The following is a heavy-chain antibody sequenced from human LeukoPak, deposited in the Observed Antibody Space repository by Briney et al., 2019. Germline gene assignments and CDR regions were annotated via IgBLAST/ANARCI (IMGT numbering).Heavy chain of an antibody. D-gene: IGHD3-10*01. Sequence: PGGSLRLSCAASGFTFSTYWMSWVRQAPGKGLEWVANIKQDGSEKYYVDSVKGRFTISRDNAKNSLYLQMNSLRAEDTAVYYCAKDLLKHGSGSFDYWGQGTLVTVSS. J-gene: IGHJ4*02. CDR2: IKQDGSEK. CDR1: GFTFSTYW. CDR3: AKDLLKHGSGSFDY. V-gene: IGHV3-7*05.